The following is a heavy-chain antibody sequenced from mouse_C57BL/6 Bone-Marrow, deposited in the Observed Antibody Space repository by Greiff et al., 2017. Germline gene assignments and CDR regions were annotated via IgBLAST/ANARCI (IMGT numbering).Heavy chain of an antibody. CDR2: IYPSDSDT. V-gene: IGHV1-61*01. D-gene: IGHD2-5*01. J-gene: IGHJ2*01. CDR1: GYTFTSYW. Sequence: QVQLQQPGAELVRPGSSVKLSCKASGYTFTSYWMDWVKQRPGQGLEWIGNIYPSDSDTHYNQKFKDKATMTVDKSSSTAYMQLSSLTSEDTAVYYCTTGYYSNYVLFDYWGKGTTLTVSS. CDR3: TTGYYSNYVLFDY.